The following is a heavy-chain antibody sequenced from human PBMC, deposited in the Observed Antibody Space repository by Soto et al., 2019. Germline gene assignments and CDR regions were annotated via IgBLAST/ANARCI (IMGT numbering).Heavy chain of an antibody. J-gene: IGHJ4*02. CDR3: ARTEWVQAFDY. CDR2: IRYSGGT. V-gene: IGHV4-59*01. CDR1: GVSTSSYY. Sequence: SETLSLTCTVSGVSTSSYYWSWIRQPPGKGLEWIGYIRYSGGTNYNPSLKSRVTISVDTSTNQFFLKLAAVTAADTAVYYCARTEWVQAFDYWGKGTLVTVSS. D-gene: IGHD1-1*01.